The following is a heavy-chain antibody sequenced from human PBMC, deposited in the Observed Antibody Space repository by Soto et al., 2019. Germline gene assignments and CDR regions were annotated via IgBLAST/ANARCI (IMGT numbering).Heavy chain of an antibody. V-gene: IGHV1-2*02. J-gene: IGHJ4*02. Sequence: ASVKVSCKASGYSFTAYYIHWVRQAPGQGLEWMGWINPNTGGTNYAQKFQGLVTMTRDTSVNAVFLEMSRLTSGDTAVYYCARDFSGTNTLNFDFWGQGALVTVSS. D-gene: IGHD5-12*01. CDR1: GYSFTAYY. CDR3: ARDFSGTNTLNFDF. CDR2: INPNTGGT.